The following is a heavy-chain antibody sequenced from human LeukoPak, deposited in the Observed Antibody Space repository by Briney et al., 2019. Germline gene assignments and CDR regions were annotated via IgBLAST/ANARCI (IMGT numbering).Heavy chain of an antibody. CDR2: INDNGGT. J-gene: IGHJ5*02. CDR1: GFTFNNYW. D-gene: IGHD2-2*01. Sequence: GSLRLSCAASGFTFNNYWMSWIRQPPGKGLEWVAEINDNGGTNYNPSLKSRVITSVDTSTNQFSLKMNSVTAADTAVYYCARKIASQGDNWFDPWGQGILVTVSS. V-gene: IGHV4-34*01. CDR3: ARKIASQGDNWFDP.